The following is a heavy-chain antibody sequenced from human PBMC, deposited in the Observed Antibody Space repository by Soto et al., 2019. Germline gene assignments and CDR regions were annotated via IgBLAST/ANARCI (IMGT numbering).Heavy chain of an antibody. CDR1: GGTFSRYA. CDR3: AQTLGSAVAGPGRFDL. CDR2: ITPMFGTA. V-gene: IGHV1-69*12. J-gene: IGHJ2*01. Sequence: QVQLVQSGAAVKKPGSSVKVSCKASGGTFSRYAISWVRQAPGQGLEWMGGITPMFGTANYAQKFQGRVTISADESTSXVHMELRRLRSEDTAVHYCAQTLGSAVAGPGRFDLWGRGTLVIVSS. D-gene: IGHD6-19*01.